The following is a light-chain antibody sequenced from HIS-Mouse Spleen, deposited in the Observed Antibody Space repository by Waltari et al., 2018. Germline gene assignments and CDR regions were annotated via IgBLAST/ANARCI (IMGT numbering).Light chain of an antibody. V-gene: IGKV1-8*01. J-gene: IGKJ1*01. Sequence: AIRMTQSPSSLSASTGDRVTITCRASQGISRYLAWYQQKPEKAPKLLIYAASTLQSGVPSRFSGSGSGTDFTLTISCLQSEDFATYYCQQYYSYPPWTFGQGTKVEIK. CDR1: QGISRY. CDR2: AAS. CDR3: QQYYSYPPWT.